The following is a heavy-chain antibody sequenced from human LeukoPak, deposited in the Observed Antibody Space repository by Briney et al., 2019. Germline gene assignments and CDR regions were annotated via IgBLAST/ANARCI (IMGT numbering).Heavy chain of an antibody. V-gene: IGHV5-51*01. CDR3: ARPNWARRYFDY. Sequence: HGESLKISCQGSGYIFTSYTIAWVRQLPGKGLEWMRVIYPYDSEIRYSPSFQGQVTISADKSISTAYLQWSSLKASDTAMYYCARPNWARRYFDYWGQGTLVTVSS. J-gene: IGHJ4*02. CDR1: GYIFTSYT. D-gene: IGHD7-27*01. CDR2: IYPYDSEI.